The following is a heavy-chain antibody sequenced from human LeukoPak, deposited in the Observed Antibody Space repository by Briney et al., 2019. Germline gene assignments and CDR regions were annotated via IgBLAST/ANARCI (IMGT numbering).Heavy chain of an antibody. V-gene: IGHV1-24*01. CDR3: ATKGRGGITMILYGMDV. D-gene: IGHD3-22*01. Sequence: GASVKVSCKVSGYTLTELSMHWVRQAPGKGREWMGGFDPEDGETIYAQKFQGRVTMTEDTSTDTAYMELSSLRSEDTAVYYCATKGRGGITMILYGMDVWGQGTTVTVSS. J-gene: IGHJ6*02. CDR2: FDPEDGET. CDR1: GYTLTELS.